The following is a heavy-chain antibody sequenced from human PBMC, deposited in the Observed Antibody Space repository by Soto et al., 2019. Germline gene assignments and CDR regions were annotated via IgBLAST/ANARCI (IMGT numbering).Heavy chain of an antibody. Sequence: EQLVESGGGVVQPGRSLRLSCAASGFTFSRFAMHWVRQAPGKGLEWVAVVSHDGNTDFYADSLKGRFTVSRDNSKDTLYLQMNSLRIEDTAIYYCARDSDPRLGREILRDDFDYWGQGTLVTVSS. J-gene: IGHJ4*02. CDR1: GFTFSRFA. V-gene: IGHV3-30-3*01. CDR3: ARDSDPRLGREILRDDFDY. D-gene: IGHD3-10*01. CDR2: VSHDGNTD.